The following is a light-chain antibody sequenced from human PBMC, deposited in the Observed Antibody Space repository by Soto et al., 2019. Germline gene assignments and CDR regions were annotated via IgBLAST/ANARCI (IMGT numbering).Light chain of an antibody. V-gene: IGKV1-5*03. CDR1: QSIGNW. Sequence: DIQMTQSPSTLSASEGDRVTITCRASQSIGNWLAWYQQKTGKAPKLLIYKASILQSGVPARFSGSGSGTKFTLTISSLQPDDFATYYCKQYDIYPYPFGQGPKLEIK. J-gene: IGKJ2*01. CDR2: KAS. CDR3: KQYDIYPYP.